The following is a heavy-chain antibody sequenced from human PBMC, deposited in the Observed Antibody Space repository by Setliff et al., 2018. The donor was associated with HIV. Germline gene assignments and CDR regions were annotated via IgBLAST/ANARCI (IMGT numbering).Heavy chain of an antibody. Sequence: GGSLRLSCAASGFTFSSYGMNWVRQAPGKGLEWVSSISSSSSYIYYADSVKGRFTISRDNAKNSLYLQMNSLRAEDTAVYYCARGYCSSTTCLYYFDYWGQGTLVTVSS. CDR1: GFTFSSYG. J-gene: IGHJ4*02. CDR3: ARGYCSSTTCLYYFDY. CDR2: ISSSSSYI. D-gene: IGHD2-2*01. V-gene: IGHV3-21*01.